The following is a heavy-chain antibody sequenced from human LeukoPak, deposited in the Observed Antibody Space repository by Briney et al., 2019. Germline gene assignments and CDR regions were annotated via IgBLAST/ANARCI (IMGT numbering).Heavy chain of an antibody. J-gene: IGHJ6*03. CDR2: INPNSGGT. CDR1: GYTLTELS. Sequence: GASVKVSCKVSGYTLTELSMHWVRQAPGQGLEWMGWINPNSGGTNYAQKFQGRVTMTRDTSISTAYMELSRLRSDDTAVYYCARVGTIFGVVIIPHYMDVWGKGTTVTVSS. D-gene: IGHD3-3*01. CDR3: ARVGTIFGVVIIPHYMDV. V-gene: IGHV1-2*02.